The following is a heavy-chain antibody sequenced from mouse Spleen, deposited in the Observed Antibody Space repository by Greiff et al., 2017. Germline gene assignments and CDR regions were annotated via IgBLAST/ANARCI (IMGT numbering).Heavy chain of an antibody. CDR3: AYYSNYVGFDY. J-gene: IGHJ2*01. V-gene: IGHV1-42*01. CDR2: INPSTGGT. D-gene: IGHD2-5*01. Sequence: VQLQQSGPELVKPGASVKISCKASGYSFTGYYMNWVKQSPEKSLEWIGEINPSTGGTTYNQKFKAKATLTVDKSSSTAYMQLKSLTSEDSAVYYCAYYSNYVGFDYWGQGTTLTVSS. CDR1: GYSFTGYY.